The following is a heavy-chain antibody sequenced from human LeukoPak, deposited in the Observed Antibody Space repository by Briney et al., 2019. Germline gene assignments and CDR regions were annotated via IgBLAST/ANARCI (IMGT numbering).Heavy chain of an antibody. CDR3: AKGDYYDSSGYYYWSRYFDY. D-gene: IGHD3-22*01. CDR2: VSYDGSSK. CDR1: GFRFSTYG. J-gene: IGHJ4*02. V-gene: IGHV3-30*18. Sequence: GGSLRLSCAASGFRFSTYGMHWVRQAPGKGLEWVAVVSYDGSSKYYADSVKGRFTVSRDNSKNTLYLQMNSLRAEDTAVYYCAKGDYYDSSGYYYWSRYFDYWGQGTLVTVSS.